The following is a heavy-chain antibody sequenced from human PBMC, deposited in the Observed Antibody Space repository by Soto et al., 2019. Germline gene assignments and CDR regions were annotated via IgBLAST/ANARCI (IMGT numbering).Heavy chain of an antibody. J-gene: IGHJ6*02. D-gene: IGHD2-15*01. CDR3: RSDYYGMDV. Sequence: EVQLVESGGGLVKPGGSVRLSCAASGFTFSNAWMSWVRQAPGKGLEWVGRIKSKTDGGTTDYAAPVKGRFTISRDDSKNTLHLQMNSLKIEDTAVYYCRSDYYGMDVWGQGTTVTVSS. CDR1: GFTFSNAW. CDR2: IKSKTDGGTT. V-gene: IGHV3-15*01.